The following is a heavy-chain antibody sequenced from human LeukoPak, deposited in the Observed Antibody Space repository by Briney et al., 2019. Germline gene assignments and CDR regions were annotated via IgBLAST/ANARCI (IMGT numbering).Heavy chain of an antibody. Sequence: PGGSLRLSCAASGFTFSSYGMHWVRQAPGKGLEWVAFIRYDGSNKYYADSVKGRFTISRDNSKNTLYLQMNSLRAEVTAVYYCAKDRVTVTPHLDYWGQGTLVTVSS. D-gene: IGHD4-17*01. J-gene: IGHJ4*02. CDR3: AKDRVTVTPHLDY. V-gene: IGHV3-30*02. CDR1: GFTFSSYG. CDR2: IRYDGSNK.